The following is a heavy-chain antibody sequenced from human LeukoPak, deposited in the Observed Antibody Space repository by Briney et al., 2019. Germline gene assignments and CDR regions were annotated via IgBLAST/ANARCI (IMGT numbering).Heavy chain of an antibody. Sequence: SETLSLTCSVSGGSLSSHYWSWIRQPPGKGLELIGHIHDTGSTFYNPSLRGRVTISLDTSNNQFSLKLTSMTTADTAVYYCARFSSGCSTSSCYLTYWGQGTLVTVS. D-gene: IGHD2-2*01. CDR3: ARFSSGCSTSSCYLTY. J-gene: IGHJ4*02. CDR1: GGSLSSHY. CDR2: IHDTGST. V-gene: IGHV4-59*11.